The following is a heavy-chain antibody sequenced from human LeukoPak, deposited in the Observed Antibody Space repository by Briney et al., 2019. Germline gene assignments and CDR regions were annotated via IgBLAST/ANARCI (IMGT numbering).Heavy chain of an antibody. V-gene: IGHV1-18*01. CDR2: ISAYNGNT. D-gene: IGHD3-10*01. Sequence: ASVKVSCKASGYTFTSYGISWVRQAPGQGLACMGWISAYNGNTNYAQKLQGRVTMTTDTSTSTAYMELRSLRSDDTAVYYCGTYYYGSGSYGPVDYWGQGTLVTVSS. J-gene: IGHJ4*02. CDR1: GYTFTSYG. CDR3: GTYYYGSGSYGPVDY.